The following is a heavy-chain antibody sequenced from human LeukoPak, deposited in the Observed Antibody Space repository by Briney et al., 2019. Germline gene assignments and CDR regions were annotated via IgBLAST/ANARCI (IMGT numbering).Heavy chain of an antibody. Sequence: SVKVSCKASARTLSSYAISWVRQAPGHGLEWMGWIIPIVGTANYAQKLQGRVTITSAESTSTAYMELSSLRSEDTAVYYCARDGDYYYSGMDVCGQGETVTVSS. J-gene: IGHJ6*02. CDR1: ARTLSSYA. CDR3: ARDGDYYYSGMDV. V-gene: IGHV1-69*13. CDR2: IIPIVGTA. D-gene: IGHD3-16*01.